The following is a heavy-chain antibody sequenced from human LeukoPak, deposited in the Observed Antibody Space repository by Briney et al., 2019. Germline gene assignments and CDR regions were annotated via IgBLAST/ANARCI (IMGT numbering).Heavy chain of an antibody. J-gene: IGHJ4*02. CDR2: MNPNSGNT. D-gene: IGHD3-22*01. V-gene: IGHV1-8*01. CDR1: GYTFTSYD. Sequence: ASVKVSCKASGYTFTSYDINWVRQATGQGLEWMGWMNPNSGNTGYAQKFQGRVTMTRNTSISTAYMELSSLRSEDTAVYYCARAEVPTYYYDSSGSYYFDYWGQGTLVTVSS. CDR3: ARAEVPTYYYDSSGSYYFDY.